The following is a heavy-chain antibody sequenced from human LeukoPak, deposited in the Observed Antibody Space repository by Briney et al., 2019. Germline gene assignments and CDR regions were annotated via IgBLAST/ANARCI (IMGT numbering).Heavy chain of an antibody. CDR3: AREHCGGDCYSSFDY. CDR2: ITRSSRYI. J-gene: IGHJ4*02. Sequence: GGSLRLSCAASRFTFSTYTMNWVRQAPGKGLEWVSSITRSSRYIYYADSVKGRFTISRDNAKNSLYLQMNSLRAEDTAVYYCAREHCGGDCYSSFDYWGQGTLVTVSS. V-gene: IGHV3-21*01. CDR1: RFTFSTYT. D-gene: IGHD2-21*02.